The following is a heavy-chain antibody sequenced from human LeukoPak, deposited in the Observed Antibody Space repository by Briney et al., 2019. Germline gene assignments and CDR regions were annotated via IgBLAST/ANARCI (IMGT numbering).Heavy chain of an antibody. CDR1: GYTFTSYY. V-gene: IGHV1-69*13. Sequence: SVKVSCTASGYTFTSYYMHWVRQAPGQGLEWMGGIIPIFGTANYAQKFQGRVTITADESTSTAYMELSSLRSEDTAAYYCATPPGPWGQGTLVTVSS. J-gene: IGHJ5*02. CDR3: ATPPGP. CDR2: IIPIFGTA. D-gene: IGHD3-10*01.